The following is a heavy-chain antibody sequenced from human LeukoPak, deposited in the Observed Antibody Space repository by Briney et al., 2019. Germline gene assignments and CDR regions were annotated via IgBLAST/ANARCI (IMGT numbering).Heavy chain of an antibody. CDR2: IYYTGST. V-gene: IGHV4-39*01. J-gene: IGHJ5*02. Sequence: PSETLSLTCTVSGGSISSSDYYWAWIRQPPGKGLEWIGSIYYTGSTYFNPSLKSRVTISADTSKNQFSLRLRSVTAPDTAIYYCARRSDGGEFSDWFDPWGQGTLVTVSS. D-gene: IGHD4-23*01. CDR1: GGSISSSDYY. CDR3: ARRSDGGEFSDWFDP.